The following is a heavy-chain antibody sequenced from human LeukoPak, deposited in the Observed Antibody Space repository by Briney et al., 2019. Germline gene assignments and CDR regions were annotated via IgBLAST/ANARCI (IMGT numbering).Heavy chain of an antibody. CDR2: IGGSGGST. CDR1: GFTFSNYG. CDR3: AKAGIGGSSLYYFDY. V-gene: IGHV3-23*01. D-gene: IGHD6-6*01. J-gene: IGHJ4*02. Sequence: PGRSLRLSCAASGFTFSNYGIHWVRQAPGKGLEWVSAIGGSGGSTYYADSVKGRFTISRDNSKNTLYLQMNSLRAEDTAVYYCAKAGIGGSSLYYFDYWGQGTLVTVSS.